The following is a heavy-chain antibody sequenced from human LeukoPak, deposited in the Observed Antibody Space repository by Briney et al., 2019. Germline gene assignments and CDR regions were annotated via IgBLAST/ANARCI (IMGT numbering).Heavy chain of an antibody. J-gene: IGHJ4*02. V-gene: IGHV4-59*01. Sequence: SETLSLTCTVSGGSMSLYFWNWIRQSPGKGLEYIGYIYYNGNTNYNPSLQSRVTISVDTSKNQFSLKLSSVTAADAAVYYCARDPSSDGGYFDYWGQGILVTVSS. CDR2: IYYNGNT. D-gene: IGHD3-16*01. CDR1: GGSMSLYF. CDR3: ARDPSSDGGYFDY.